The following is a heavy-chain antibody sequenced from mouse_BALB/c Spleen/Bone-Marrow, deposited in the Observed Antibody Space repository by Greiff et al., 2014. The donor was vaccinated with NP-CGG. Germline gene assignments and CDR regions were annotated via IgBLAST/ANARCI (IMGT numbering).Heavy chain of an antibody. CDR3: SREVLLDYFDY. CDR2: ISSGGGST. CDR1: GFAFSSYD. V-gene: IGHV5-12-1*01. D-gene: IGHD1-1*01. Sequence: EVKVIESGGGLVKPGGSLKLSCAASGFAFSSYDMSWVRQTPEKRLEWVAYISSGGGSTYYPDTVKGRFTISRDNAKNTLYLQMSSLKSEDTAMYYCSREVLLDYFDYWGQGTTLTVSS. J-gene: IGHJ2*01.